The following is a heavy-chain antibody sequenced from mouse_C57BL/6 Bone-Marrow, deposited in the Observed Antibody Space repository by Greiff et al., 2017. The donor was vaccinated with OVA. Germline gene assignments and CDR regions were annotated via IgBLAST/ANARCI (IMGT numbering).Heavy chain of an antibody. Sequence: EVQLQQSVAELVRPGDSVTLSCTASGFTIKNTYMHWVKQRPEQGLEWIGRIDPANGTTKYAPKFQGKATITADTYSNTAYLQLSSLTSEDTASDCCAPLLLWYFDVWGTGTTVTVSS. CDR3: APLLLWYFDV. CDR1: GFTIKNTY. V-gene: IGHV14-3*01. CDR2: IDPANGTT. J-gene: IGHJ1*03.